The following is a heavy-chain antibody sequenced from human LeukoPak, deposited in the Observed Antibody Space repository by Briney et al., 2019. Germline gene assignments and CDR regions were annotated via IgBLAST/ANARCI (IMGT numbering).Heavy chain of an antibody. J-gene: IGHJ4*02. CDR2: ISGSGGST. D-gene: IGHD1-26*01. CDR3: ARGSRGSYSTFDY. CDR1: GFTFSSYG. V-gene: IGHV3-23*01. Sequence: GGSLRLSCAASGFTFSSYGMSWVRQAPGKGLEWVSAISGSGGSTYYADSVKGRFTISRDNSKNTLYLQMNSLRAEDTALYHCARGSRGSYSTFDYWGQGTLVTVSS.